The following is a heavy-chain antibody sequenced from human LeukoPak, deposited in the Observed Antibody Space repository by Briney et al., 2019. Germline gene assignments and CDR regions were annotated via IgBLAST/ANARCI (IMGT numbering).Heavy chain of an antibody. CDR2: ISYDGSNK. D-gene: IGHD6-19*01. CDR1: GFTFSSYG. V-gene: IGHV3-30*18. CDR3: AKESASGWYGY. Sequence: GGSLRLSCAASGFTFSSYGMHWVCQAPGKGLEWVAVISYDGSNKYYADSVKGRFTISRDNSKNTLYLQMNSLRAEDTAVYYCAKESASGWYGYWGQGTLVTVSS. J-gene: IGHJ4*02.